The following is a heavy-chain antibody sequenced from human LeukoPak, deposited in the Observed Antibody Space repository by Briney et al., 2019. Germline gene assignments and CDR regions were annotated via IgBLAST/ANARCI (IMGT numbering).Heavy chain of an antibody. CDR3: ASTYYDILTGPRAFDI. CDR2: SNYSGST. CDR1: CGSSSSGDYY. J-gene: IGHJ3*02. V-gene: IGHV4-30-4*08. D-gene: IGHD3-9*01. Sequence: SQTLYLTYTVSCGSSSSGDYYCSWMRQPPGKNLGWVGNSNYSGSTYYNPSLKSRVTISVDTSKNQFSLKLSSVTAADTAVYYCASTYYDILTGPRAFDIWGQGTMVTVSS.